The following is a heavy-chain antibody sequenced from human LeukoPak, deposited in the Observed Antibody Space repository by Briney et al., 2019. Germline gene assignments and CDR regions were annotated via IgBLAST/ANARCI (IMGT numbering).Heavy chain of an antibody. V-gene: IGHV3-30*18. CDR2: ISYDGSNK. CDR3: AKDHGGYGSFDY. J-gene: IGHJ4*02. D-gene: IGHD3-10*01. CDR1: GFTFSSYG. Sequence: PGGSLRLSCAASGFTFSSYGMHWVRQAPGKGLEWVAVISYDGSNKYYADSVKGRFTISRDNSKNTLYLQMNSLRAEDTAVYYCAKDHGGYGSFDYWGQGTLVTVSS.